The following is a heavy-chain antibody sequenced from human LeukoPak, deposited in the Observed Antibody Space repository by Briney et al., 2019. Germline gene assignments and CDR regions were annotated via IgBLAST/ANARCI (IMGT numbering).Heavy chain of an antibody. V-gene: IGHV1-24*01. J-gene: IGHJ3*02. D-gene: IGHD5-18*01. Sequence: ASVKVSCKVSGYTLTELSMHWVRQAPGKGLEWMGGFDPEDGETIYAQKFQGRVTMTEDTSTDTAYMELSSLRSEDTAVYYCARARGGEQWLDNAFDIWGQGTMVTVSS. CDR1: GYTLTELS. CDR3: ARARGGEQWLDNAFDI. CDR2: FDPEDGET.